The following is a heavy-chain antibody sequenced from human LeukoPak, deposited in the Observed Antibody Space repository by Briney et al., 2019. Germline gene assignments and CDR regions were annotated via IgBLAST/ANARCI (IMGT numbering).Heavy chain of an antibody. Sequence: SETLSLTCAVYGGSFSGYYWSWIRQPPGKGLEWIGEINHSGSTNYNPSLKSRVTISVDTSKNQFSLKLSSVTAADTAVYYCASSMVRAPIDYWGQGTLVTVSS. V-gene: IGHV4-34*01. CDR1: GGSFSGYY. CDR3: ASSMVRAPIDY. J-gene: IGHJ4*02. CDR2: INHSGST. D-gene: IGHD3-10*01.